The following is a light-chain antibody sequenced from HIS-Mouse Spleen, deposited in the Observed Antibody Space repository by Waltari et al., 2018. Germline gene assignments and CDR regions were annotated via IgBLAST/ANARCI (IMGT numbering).Light chain of an antibody. CDR2: EVS. V-gene: IGLV2-14*01. Sequence: QSALTQPASVSGSPGQSITISCTGTSSDAGGYNYVFWYQQHPGKAPKLMIYEVSNRPSGVSNRFSGSKSGNTASLTISGLQAEDEADYYCSSYTSSSTLVFGGGTKLTVL. J-gene: IGLJ3*02. CDR3: SSYTSSSTLV. CDR1: SSDAGGYNY.